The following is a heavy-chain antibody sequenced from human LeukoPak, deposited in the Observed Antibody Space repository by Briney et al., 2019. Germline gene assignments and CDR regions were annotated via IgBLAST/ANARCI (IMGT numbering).Heavy chain of an antibody. CDR1: GYTFTTYG. V-gene: IGHV1-18*01. CDR2: ISAYNGNT. CDR3: ARDIRSHIGVVQDY. J-gene: IGHJ4*02. Sequence: ASVKVSCKASGYTFTTYGISWVRQAPGQGLEWMGWISAYNGNTNYAQKGQGRVTMTTDTSTSTAYMELRSLRSDDTAVYYCARDIRSHIGVVQDYWGQGTLVTVSS. D-gene: IGHD2-15*01.